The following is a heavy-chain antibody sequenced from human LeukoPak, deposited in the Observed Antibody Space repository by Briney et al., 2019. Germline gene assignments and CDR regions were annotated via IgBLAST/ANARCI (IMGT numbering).Heavy chain of an antibody. CDR1: GFNFNNYA. Sequence: GGSLRLSCAASGFNFNNYAMTWVRQAPGKGLEWVSAISGSGDTTDYADPVKGRFTISRDNSKNTLYLQMNSLRAEDTAVYYCAKDGYSFFFDNWGQGTLVTVSS. CDR3: AKDGYSFFFDN. D-gene: IGHD2-21*01. V-gene: IGHV3-23*01. CDR2: ISGSGDTT. J-gene: IGHJ4*02.